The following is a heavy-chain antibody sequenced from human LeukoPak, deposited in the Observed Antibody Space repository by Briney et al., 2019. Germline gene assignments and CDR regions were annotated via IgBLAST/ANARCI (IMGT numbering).Heavy chain of an antibody. CDR3: AKELYYYGSEFDP. CDR1: GGSISSGSYY. CDR2: IYTSGST. J-gene: IGHJ5*02. Sequence: PSQTLSLTCTVSGGSISSGSYYWSWIWQPAGKGLEWIGRIYTSGSTNYNPSLKSRVTISVDTSKNQFSLKLSSVTAADTAVYYCAKELYYYGSEFDPWGQGTLVTVSS. D-gene: IGHD3-10*01. V-gene: IGHV4-61*02.